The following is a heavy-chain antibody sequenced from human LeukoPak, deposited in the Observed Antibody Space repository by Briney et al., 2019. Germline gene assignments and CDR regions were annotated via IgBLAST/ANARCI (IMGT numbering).Heavy chain of an antibody. CDR2: ISSSSTYI. CDR3: AGGSGWLIDY. V-gene: IGHV3-21*01. J-gene: IGHJ4*02. D-gene: IGHD5-12*01. Sequence: PGGSLRLSCAASGFIFSSYSMNWVRQAPGKGLEWVSSISSSSTYIYYADSVKGRFTISRDNAKNSLYLQMNSLRVEDTAVYYCAGGSGWLIDYWGQGTLVTVSS. CDR1: GFIFSSYS.